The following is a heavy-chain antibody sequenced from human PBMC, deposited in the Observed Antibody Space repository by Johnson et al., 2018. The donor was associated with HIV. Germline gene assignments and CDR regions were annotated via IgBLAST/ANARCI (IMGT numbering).Heavy chain of an antibody. V-gene: IGHV3-74*01. J-gene: IGHJ3*02. CDR1: GFTFSSYW. CDR2: INSDGSST. Sequence: MQLVESGGSVIRPGGSLRLSCAASGFTFSSYWMHWVRQAPGKGLVWVSRINSDGSSTSYADSVKGRFTISRDNAKNTVYLQMNSRRAEDTAVYYCARDRQSGGGDADAFDIWGQGTLVSVSS. CDR3: ARDRQSGGGDADAFDI. D-gene: IGHD3-16*01.